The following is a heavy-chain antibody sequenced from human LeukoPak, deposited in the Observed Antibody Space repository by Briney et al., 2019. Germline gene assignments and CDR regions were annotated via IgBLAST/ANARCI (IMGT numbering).Heavy chain of an antibody. CDR2: IYYSGST. J-gene: IGHJ4*02. D-gene: IGHD6-13*01. CDR1: GGSISSSSYY. Sequence: SETLSLTCTVSGGSISSSSYYWGWIRQPPGKGQEWIGSIYYSGSTYYNPSLKSRVTISLDTSKNQFSLKLSSETAADTAVHYCARGSSSWLNFDYWGQGTLVTVSS. CDR3: ARGSSSWLNFDY. V-gene: IGHV4-39*07.